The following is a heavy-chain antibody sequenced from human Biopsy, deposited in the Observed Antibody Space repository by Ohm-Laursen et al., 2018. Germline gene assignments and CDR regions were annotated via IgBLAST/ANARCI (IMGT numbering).Heavy chain of an antibody. CDR2: ISYNERT. D-gene: IGHD3-9*01. CDR1: GASVKTSGYF. CDR3: VREPKTGTAEAWYFDL. V-gene: IGHV4-31*03. Sequence: TLPLTCSVSGASVKTSGYFWAWLRQRPGKGLERIGYISYNERTHYNPSLTSRLAISFDTSNNRISLQLRSVSVADTAVYYCVREPKTGTAEAWYFDLWGRGSPVTVPS. J-gene: IGHJ2*01.